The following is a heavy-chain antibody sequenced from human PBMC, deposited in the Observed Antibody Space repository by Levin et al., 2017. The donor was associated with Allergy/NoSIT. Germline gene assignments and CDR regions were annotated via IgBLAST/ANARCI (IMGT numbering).Heavy chain of an antibody. CDR2: INWNSDTI. CDR3: ARIGEYYYYAYMDV. J-gene: IGHJ6*03. Sequence: GGSLRLSCAASGFTFDDYALHWVRQAPGKGLEWVSGINWNSDTIGYADSVKGRFTISRDNAKNSLYLQMNSLRAEDTALYYCARIGEYYYYAYMDVWGKGTTVTVSS. D-gene: IGHD1-26*01. V-gene: IGHV3-9*01. CDR1: GFTFDDYA.